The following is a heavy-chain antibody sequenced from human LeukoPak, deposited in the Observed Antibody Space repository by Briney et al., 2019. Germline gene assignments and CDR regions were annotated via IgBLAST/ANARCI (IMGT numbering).Heavy chain of an antibody. CDR1: GYSISSGYY. Sequence: PSETLSLTCTVSGYSISSGYYWGWIRQPPGKGLEWIGSIYHSGSTYYNPSLKSRVTISVDTSKNQFSLKLSSVTAEDTAVYYCAKEIYGDSTGGRFQHWGQGTLVTVSS. CDR3: AKEIYGDSTGGRFQH. CDR2: IYHSGST. V-gene: IGHV4-38-2*02. J-gene: IGHJ1*01. D-gene: IGHD4-17*01.